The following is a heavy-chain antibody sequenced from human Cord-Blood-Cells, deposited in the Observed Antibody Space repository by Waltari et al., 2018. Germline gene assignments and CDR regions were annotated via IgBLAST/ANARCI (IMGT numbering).Heavy chain of an antibody. Sequence: QVQLVESGGGVVQPGRALRLSSAASGFTFSSYGMHWVRQAPGMGLEWVAVISYDGSNKYYADSVKGRFTISRDNSKNTLYLQMNSLRAEDTAVYYCAKGSCGGDCYFDYWGQGTLVTVSS. CDR3: AKGSCGGDCYFDY. J-gene: IGHJ4*02. D-gene: IGHD2-21*01. CDR1: GFTFSSYG. V-gene: IGHV3-30*18. CDR2: ISYDGSNK.